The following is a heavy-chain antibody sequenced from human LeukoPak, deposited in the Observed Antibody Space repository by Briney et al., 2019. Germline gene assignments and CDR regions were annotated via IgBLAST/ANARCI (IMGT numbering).Heavy chain of an antibody. J-gene: IGHJ3*02. D-gene: IGHD5-18*01. CDR3: ARERIQLDGEAFDI. CDR2: ISAYNGNT. V-gene: IGHV1-18*01. CDR1: GYTFTSYG. Sequence: APVKVSCKASGYTFTSYGISWVRQAPGQGLEWMGWISAYNGNTNYAQKLQGRVTMTTDTSTSTAYMELSSLRSEDTAVYYCARERIQLDGEAFDIWDQGTMVTVSS.